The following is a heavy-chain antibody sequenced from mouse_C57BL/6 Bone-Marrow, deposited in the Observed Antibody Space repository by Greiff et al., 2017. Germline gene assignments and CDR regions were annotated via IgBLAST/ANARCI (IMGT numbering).Heavy chain of an antibody. J-gene: IGHJ4*01. CDR2: ISSGGDYI. V-gene: IGHV5-9-1*02. Sequence: EVKLVESGEGLVKPGGSLKLSCAASGFTFSSYAMSWVRQTPEKRLEWVAYISSGGDYISYADTVKGRFTISRDNARNTLYLQMSSLKSEDTAMYYCTRDGVRWKAMDYWGQGTSVTVSS. CDR1: GFTFSSYA. CDR3: TRDGVRWKAMDY. D-gene: IGHD2-14*01.